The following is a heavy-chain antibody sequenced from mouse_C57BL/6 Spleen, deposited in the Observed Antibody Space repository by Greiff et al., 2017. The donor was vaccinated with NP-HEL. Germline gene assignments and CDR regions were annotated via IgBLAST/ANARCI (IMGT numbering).Heavy chain of an antibody. CDR3: ARSHGYAMDY. Sequence: QVQLQQPGAELVKPGASVKLSCKASGYTFTSYWMHWVKQRPGQGLEWIGMIHPNTGSTNYNEKFKSKATLTVDKSSSTAYMQLSSLTSEDSAVYYCARSHGYAMDYWGQGTSVTVSS. J-gene: IGHJ4*01. CDR1: GYTFTSYW. CDR2: IHPNTGST. V-gene: IGHV1-64*01.